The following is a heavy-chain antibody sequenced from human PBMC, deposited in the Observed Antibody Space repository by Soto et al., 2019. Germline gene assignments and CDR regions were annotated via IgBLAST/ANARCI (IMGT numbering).Heavy chain of an antibody. Sequence: PGGSLRLSCTASGFTLSNFAMSWVRQAPGKGLEWVSAISDSGTTIHYADSVKGRFTISRENSKNTLYLQMNSLRGEDTAMYYCAKVDHYFCGSYYVVFGAFSVWGQGSMVPVSS. CDR1: GFTLSNFA. CDR2: ISDSGTTI. CDR3: AKVDHYFCGSYYVVFGAFSV. V-gene: IGHV3-23*01. J-gene: IGHJ3*01. D-gene: IGHD3-22*01.